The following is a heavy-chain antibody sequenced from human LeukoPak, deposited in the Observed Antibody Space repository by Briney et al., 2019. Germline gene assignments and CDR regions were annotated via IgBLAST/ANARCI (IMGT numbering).Heavy chain of an antibody. CDR3: AKDMSFCSSTSCYKFGAFDI. D-gene: IGHD2-2*02. Sequence: GGSLRLSCAASGFTFDDYAMHWVRHAPGKGLEWGSGISWNSGSIGYADSVKGRFTISRDNAKNSLYLQMNSLRAEDTALYYCAKDMSFCSSTSCYKFGAFDIWGQGTMVTVSS. V-gene: IGHV3-9*01. CDR2: ISWNSGSI. J-gene: IGHJ3*02. CDR1: GFTFDDYA.